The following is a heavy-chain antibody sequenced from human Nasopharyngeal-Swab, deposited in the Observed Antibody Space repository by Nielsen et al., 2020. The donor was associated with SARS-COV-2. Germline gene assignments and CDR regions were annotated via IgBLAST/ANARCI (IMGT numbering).Heavy chain of an antibody. D-gene: IGHD5-18*01. J-gene: IGHJ5*01. Sequence: SETLSLTCAVYGGSFSGYYWSWIRQPPGKGLEWIGEINHSGSTNYNLSLKSRVTISVDTSKKQFSLNLSSVTAADTAVYYCARGDTVLNMDSWGQGTLVTVSS. CDR2: INHSGST. CDR1: GGSFSGYY. CDR3: ARGDTVLNMDS. V-gene: IGHV4-34*01.